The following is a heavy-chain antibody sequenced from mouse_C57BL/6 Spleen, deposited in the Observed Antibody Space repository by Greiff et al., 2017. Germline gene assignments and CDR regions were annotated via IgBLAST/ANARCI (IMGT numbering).Heavy chain of an antibody. J-gene: IGHJ4*01. Sequence: QVQLKQPGAELVRPGSSVKLSCKASGYTFTSYWMDWVKQRPGQGLEWIGNIYPSDSETHYNQKFKDKATLTVDKSSSTAYMQLSSLTSEDSAVYYCARGYDGYSYYAMDYWGQGTSVTVSS. CDR1: GYTFTSYW. CDR2: IYPSDSET. D-gene: IGHD2-3*01. CDR3: ARGYDGYSYYAMDY. V-gene: IGHV1-61*01.